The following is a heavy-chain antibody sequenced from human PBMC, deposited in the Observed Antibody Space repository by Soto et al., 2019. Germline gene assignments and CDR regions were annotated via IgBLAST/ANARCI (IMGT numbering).Heavy chain of an antibody. D-gene: IGHD3-9*01. CDR1: GFTFSSYA. Sequence: GSLRLSCAASGFTFSSYAMSWVRQAPGKGLEWVSAISGRGGSTYYADSVKGRFTISRDNSKNTLYLQMNSLRAEDTAVYYCANDYDILTGADYYYYGMDVWGQGTTVTVSS. J-gene: IGHJ6*02. V-gene: IGHV3-23*01. CDR3: ANDYDILTGADYYYYGMDV. CDR2: ISGRGGST.